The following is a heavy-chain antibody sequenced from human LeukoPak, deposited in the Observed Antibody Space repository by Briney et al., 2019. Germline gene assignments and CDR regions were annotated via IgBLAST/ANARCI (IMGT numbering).Heavy chain of an antibody. Sequence: GGSLRLSCAASGFTFSSYGMHWVRQAPGKGLEWVAFIRYDGSNKYYADSVKGRFTISRDNSKNTLYLQMNSLRAEDTAVYYCARGVLGAYYDSSGYPNILVAEYFQHWGQGTLVTVSS. CDR3: ARGVLGAYYDSSGYPNILVAEYFQH. D-gene: IGHD3-22*01. CDR2: IRYDGSNK. CDR1: GFTFSSYG. J-gene: IGHJ1*01. V-gene: IGHV3-30*02.